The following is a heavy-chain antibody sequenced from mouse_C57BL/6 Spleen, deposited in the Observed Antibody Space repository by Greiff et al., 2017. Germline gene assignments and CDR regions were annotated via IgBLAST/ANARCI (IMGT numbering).Heavy chain of an antibody. D-gene: IGHD2-4*01. CDR1: GYTFTSYW. V-gene: IGHV1-59*01. CDR2: IDPSDSYT. J-gene: IGHJ3*01. CDR3: ERSGDYAFAY. Sequence: QVQLQQPGAELVRPGTSVKLSCKASGYTFTSYWMHWVKQRPGQGLEWIGVIDPSDSYTNYKQKFKGKATLTVDTSSSTAYMQLSSLTSEDSAVYYCERSGDYAFAYWGQGTLVTVSA.